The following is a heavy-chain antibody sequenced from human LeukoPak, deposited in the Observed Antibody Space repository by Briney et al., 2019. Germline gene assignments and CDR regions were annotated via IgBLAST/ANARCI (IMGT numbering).Heavy chain of an antibody. Sequence: ASVKVSCKASGYTFTSYDINWVRQATGQGLEWMGWVNPNSGNTGYAQKFQGRVTITRNTSISTAYMELSSLRSEDTAVYYCSRAPYCSSTSCYIERTLDPRGQGTLVTVSS. D-gene: IGHD2-2*02. J-gene: IGHJ5*02. CDR3: SRAPYCSSTSCYIERTLDP. CDR1: GYTFTSYD. V-gene: IGHV1-8*03. CDR2: VNPNSGNT.